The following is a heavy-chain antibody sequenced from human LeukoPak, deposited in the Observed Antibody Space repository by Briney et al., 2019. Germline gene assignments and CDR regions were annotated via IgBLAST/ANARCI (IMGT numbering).Heavy chain of an antibody. D-gene: IGHD3-10*01. CDR3: ARVYGSGSYYNDLDY. V-gene: IGHV1-69*06. CDR2: IIPIFGTA. J-gene: IGHJ4*02. CDR1: GGTFSSYA. Sequence: GASVKVSYKASGGTFSSYAISWVRQAPGQGLEWMGGIIPIFGTANYAQKFQGRVTITADKSTSTAYMELSSLRSEDTAVYYCARVYGSGSYYNDLDYWGQGTLVTVSS.